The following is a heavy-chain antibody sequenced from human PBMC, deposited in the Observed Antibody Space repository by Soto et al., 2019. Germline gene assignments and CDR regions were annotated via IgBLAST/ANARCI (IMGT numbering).Heavy chain of an antibody. V-gene: IGHV3-15*01. J-gene: IGHJ4*02. Sequence: EVQLVESGGGLVKPGGSLRLSCAASGFTFSNAWMTWVRQAPGKGLEWVGRIKSKTDGRSTDYVAPVKGRFTISRDDSKNTLYLQMNSLKTEDTAVYYCTTHCNGSSCSRQWGQGTLVTVSS. CDR2: IKSKTDGRST. CDR3: TTHCNGSSCSRQ. CDR1: GFTFSNAW. D-gene: IGHD2-15*01.